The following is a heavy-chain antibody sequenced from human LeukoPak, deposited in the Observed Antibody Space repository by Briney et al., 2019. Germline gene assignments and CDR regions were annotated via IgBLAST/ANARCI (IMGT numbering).Heavy chain of an antibody. CDR2: INSDGREG. J-gene: IGHJ3*01. V-gene: IGHV3-7*03. D-gene: IGHD6-6*01. Sequence: GGSLRLSCAVSGFTFSGFWMSWSRQAPGQELEWVASINSDGREGYYADVVKGRFTISRDNAKNSLYLQINSLRAEDTAVYYCARSSYSSSSSVWGQGTMVTVSS. CDR1: GFTFSGFW. CDR3: ARSSYSSSSSV.